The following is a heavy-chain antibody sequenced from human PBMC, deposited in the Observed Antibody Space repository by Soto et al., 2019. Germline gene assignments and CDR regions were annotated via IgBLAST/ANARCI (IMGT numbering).Heavy chain of an antibody. Sequence: ASVKVSCKASGYTFTSYDINWVRQATGQGLEWMGWMNPNSGNTGYAQKFQGRVTMTRNTSISTAYMELSSLRSEDTAVYYCAREGYYDILTGYFTKDNDAFDTWGQGTMVTVSS. CDR1: GYTFTSYD. V-gene: IGHV1-8*01. CDR2: MNPNSGNT. J-gene: IGHJ3*02. CDR3: AREGYYDILTGYFTKDNDAFDT. D-gene: IGHD3-9*01.